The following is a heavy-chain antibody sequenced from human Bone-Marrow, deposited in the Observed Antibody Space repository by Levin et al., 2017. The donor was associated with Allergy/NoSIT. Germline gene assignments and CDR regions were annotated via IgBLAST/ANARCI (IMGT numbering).Heavy chain of an antibody. CDR2: INRDGGDG. Sequence: GGSLRLSCASSGFTFSGYWMAWVRQAPGKGLEWVANINRDGGDGYYVDSVKGRFTISRDNARNSLDLQMNSLRVEDTAVYYCARNGAWSFEFWGQGTWSPSPQ. V-gene: IGHV3-7*02. CDR3: ARNGAWSFEF. D-gene: IGHD2-8*01. CDR1: GFTFSGYW. J-gene: IGHJ4*02.